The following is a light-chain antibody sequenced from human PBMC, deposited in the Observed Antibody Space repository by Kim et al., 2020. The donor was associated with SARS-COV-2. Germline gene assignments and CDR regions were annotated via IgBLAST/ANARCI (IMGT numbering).Light chain of an antibody. CDR2: GNT. CDR3: QSYDSSLTGV. V-gene: IGLV1-40*01. CDR1: SFNIGGGYD. Sequence: GQRVTISCTGSSFNIGGGYDGHWYQQLPGTAPRLLIYGNTNRPSGVPDRFSGSKSGTSASLAITGLQAEDEADYYCQSYDSSLTGVFGGGTKLTVL. J-gene: IGLJ3*02.